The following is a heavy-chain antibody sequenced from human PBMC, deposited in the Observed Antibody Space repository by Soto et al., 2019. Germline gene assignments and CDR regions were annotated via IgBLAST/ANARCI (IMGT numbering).Heavy chain of an antibody. J-gene: IGHJ4*02. CDR3: ARVARLHLWSPFDY. V-gene: IGHV3-30-3*01. Sequence: QVQLVESGGGVVQPGTSLRLSCAASGFTFSSYAMHWVRQAPGKGLEWVSLISYDGSNKYYADSVNGRFTISRDISKNTLYLQMNSLRAEDTAVYYCARVARLHLWSPFDYWGQGTLVTVSS. D-gene: IGHD5-18*01. CDR2: ISYDGSNK. CDR1: GFTFSSYA.